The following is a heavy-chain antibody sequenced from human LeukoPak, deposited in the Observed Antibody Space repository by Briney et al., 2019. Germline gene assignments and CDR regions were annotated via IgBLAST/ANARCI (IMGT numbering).Heavy chain of an antibody. D-gene: IGHD1-26*01. CDR1: GGTFSNYD. V-gene: IGHV1-69*06. J-gene: IGHJ4*02. Sequence: SVKVSCKASGGTFSNYDISWVRQAPGQGLEWMGGIIPIFGTSNYAQKFQGRVTIIADKSTSTAYMELSSLRSEDTAVYYCARVGAHEMYYFDYWGQGTLVTVSS. CDR3: ARVGAHEMYYFDY. CDR2: IIPIFGTS.